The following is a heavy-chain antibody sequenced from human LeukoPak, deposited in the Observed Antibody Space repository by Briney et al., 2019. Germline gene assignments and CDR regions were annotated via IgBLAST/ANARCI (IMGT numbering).Heavy chain of an antibody. V-gene: IGHV4-39*07. CDR2: IYYSGST. D-gene: IGHD1-1*01. J-gene: IGHJ6*03. CDR1: GGSISISSYY. CDR3: AGTYRYNYYYYMDV. Sequence: PSETLSLTCTVSGGSISISSYYWGWIRQPPGKGLEWIGSIYYSGSTYYNPSLKSRVTISVDTSKNQFSLKLSSVTAADTAVYYCAGTYRYNYYYYMDVWGKGTTVTISS.